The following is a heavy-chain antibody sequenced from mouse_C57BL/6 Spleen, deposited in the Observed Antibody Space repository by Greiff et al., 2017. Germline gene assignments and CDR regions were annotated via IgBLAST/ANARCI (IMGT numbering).Heavy chain of an antibody. Sequence: VQLQQSGAVLAKPGASVKLSCKASGYTFTSYWMHWVKQRPGQGLEWIGYINPSSGYTKYNQKFKDKATLTADKSSSTAYMQLSSLTYEDAAVYYGARSYYSNYGWFAYWGQGTLVTVSA. J-gene: IGHJ3*01. CDR2: INPSSGYT. CDR3: ARSYYSNYGWFAY. CDR1: GYTFTSYW. D-gene: IGHD2-5*01. V-gene: IGHV1-7*01.